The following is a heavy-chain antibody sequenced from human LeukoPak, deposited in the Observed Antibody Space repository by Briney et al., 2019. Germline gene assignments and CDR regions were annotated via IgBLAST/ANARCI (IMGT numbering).Heavy chain of an antibody. J-gene: IGHJ4*02. CDR1: GGSFSSYY. V-gene: IGHV4-39*01. D-gene: IGHD3-10*01. CDR3: ARHERYYYGSGSYYGSFDY. Sequence: PSETLSLTCAVYGGSFSSYYWGWIRQPPGKGLEWIGSIYYSGSTYYNPSLKSRVTISVDTSKNQFSLKLSSVTAADTAVYYCARHERYYYGSGSYYGSFDYWGQGTLVTVSS. CDR2: IYYSGST.